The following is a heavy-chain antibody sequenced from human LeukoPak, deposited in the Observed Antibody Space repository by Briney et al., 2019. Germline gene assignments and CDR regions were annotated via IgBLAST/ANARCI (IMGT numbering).Heavy chain of an antibody. Sequence: KPSETLSLTCTVSGGSISSYYWSWIRQPPGKGLEWIGSIFYSGSAYYNPSLKSRVTISIDTSKNQFSLKLNSVTAADTAVYYCAKQSATSSVNDYWGQGTLVTVSS. CDR1: GGSISSYY. CDR2: IFYSGSA. D-gene: IGHD4-17*01. J-gene: IGHJ4*02. CDR3: AKQSATSSVNDY. V-gene: IGHV4-59*05.